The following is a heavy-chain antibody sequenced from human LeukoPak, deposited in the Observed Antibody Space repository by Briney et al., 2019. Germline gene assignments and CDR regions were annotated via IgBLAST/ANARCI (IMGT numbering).Heavy chain of an antibody. Sequence: GGSLRLSCAASGFTVSSNYMSWVRQAPGKGLEWVSVIYSGGSTYYADSVKGRFTISRGNSKNTLYLQMNSLRAEDTAVYYCARDQRYGAFDYWGQGTLVTVSS. CDR3: ARDQRYGAFDY. J-gene: IGHJ4*02. D-gene: IGHD4-17*01. V-gene: IGHV3-66*01. CDR2: IYSGGST. CDR1: GFTVSSNY.